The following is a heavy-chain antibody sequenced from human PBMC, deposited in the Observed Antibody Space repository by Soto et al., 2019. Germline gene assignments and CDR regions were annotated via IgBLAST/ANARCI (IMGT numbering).Heavy chain of an antibody. D-gene: IGHD2-2*01. J-gene: IGHJ4*02. CDR1: GYSFTAYW. Sequence: PGESLKISCQASGYSFTAYWITWVRQMPGKGLEWMATIDPSDSYVDYSPSVRGHVTFSVDRSITTVHLQWNSLKASDSAMYFCTRRASSSFYHFDFWGQGALVTVSS. V-gene: IGHV5-10-1*01. CDR2: IDPSDSYV. CDR3: TRRASSSFYHFDF.